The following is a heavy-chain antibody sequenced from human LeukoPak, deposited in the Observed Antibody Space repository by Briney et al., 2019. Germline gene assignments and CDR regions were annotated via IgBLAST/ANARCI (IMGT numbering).Heavy chain of an antibody. CDR3: ARANFLYCSSSTCLFDY. CDR1: VYTFTDYC. J-gene: IGHJ4*02. CDR2: FNLNDGDT. V-gene: IGHV1-2*02. D-gene: IGHD2-2*01. Sequence: GASVKVSCKCSVYTFTDYCMHWVRQAPGQGFEWVGVFNLNDGDTNYAQKFQGRVTMTRDTSISTANTEVRRMRSDDTAVYYCARANFLYCSSSTCLFDYWGQGTLVTVSS.